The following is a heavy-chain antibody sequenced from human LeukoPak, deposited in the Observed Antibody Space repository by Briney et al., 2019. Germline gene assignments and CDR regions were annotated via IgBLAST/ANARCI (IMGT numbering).Heavy chain of an antibody. CDR3: AREGIADNWFDP. V-gene: IGHV1-46*01. J-gene: IGHJ5*02. CDR1: GYTFTSYY. Sequence: ASVKVSCKASGYTFTSYYMHWVRQAPGQGLEWMGIINPSGGSTSYAQKFQGRVTMTRDTSTSTVYMELSSLRSEDTAVYYCAREGIADNWFDPWGQGTLVTISS. D-gene: IGHD6-13*01. CDR2: INPSGGST.